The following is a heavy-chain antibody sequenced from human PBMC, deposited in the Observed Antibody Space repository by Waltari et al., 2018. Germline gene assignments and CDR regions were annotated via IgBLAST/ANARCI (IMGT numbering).Heavy chain of an antibody. Sequence: QVQLQQWGAGLLKPSETLSLTCAVYGGSFSGYYWIWIRHPPGKGLEWIGEINHSGSTNYNPSLKSRVTISVDTSKNQFSLKLSSVTAADTAVYYCARGRTYYDFWSGYPTGYFDYWGQGTLVTVSS. CDR3: ARGRTYYDFWSGYPTGYFDY. CDR2: INHSGST. V-gene: IGHV4-34*01. J-gene: IGHJ4*02. CDR1: GGSFSGYY. D-gene: IGHD3-3*01.